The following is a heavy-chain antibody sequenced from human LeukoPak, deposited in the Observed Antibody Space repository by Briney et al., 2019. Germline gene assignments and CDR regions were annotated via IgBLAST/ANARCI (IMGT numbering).Heavy chain of an antibody. V-gene: IGHV4-59*08. CDR2: IYYSGST. D-gene: IGHD2-15*01. Sequence: PSETLSLTCAVYGGSISSYYWSWIRQPPGKGLEWIGYIYYSGSTNYNPSLKSRVTISVDTSKNQFSLKLSSVTAADTAVYYCARQGKGSGFDYWGQGTLVTVSS. CDR3: ARQGKGSGFDY. J-gene: IGHJ4*02. CDR1: GGSISSYY.